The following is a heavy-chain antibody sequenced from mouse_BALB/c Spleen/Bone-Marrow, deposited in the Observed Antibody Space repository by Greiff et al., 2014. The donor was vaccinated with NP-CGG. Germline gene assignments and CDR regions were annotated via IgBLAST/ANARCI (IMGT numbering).Heavy chain of an antibody. D-gene: IGHD5-1*01. V-gene: IGHV7-3*02. CDR3: ARDYSGYFDF. CDR2: IRNKANGYTT. CDR1: GFTFTDYS. J-gene: IGHJ2*01. Sequence: EVQVVESGGGLVQPGGSLRLSCTTSGFTFTDYSMTWVRQPPGKALEWLGFIRNKANGYTTEYNPSVKGRFTISRDTSQGILYLQMNTLRAEDSAIYFCARDYSGYFDFWGQGTTLTVSS.